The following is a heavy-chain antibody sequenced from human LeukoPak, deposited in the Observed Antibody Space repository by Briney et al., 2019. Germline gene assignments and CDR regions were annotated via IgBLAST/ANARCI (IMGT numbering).Heavy chain of an antibody. V-gene: IGHV1-69*13. CDR1: GYTFTSYG. J-gene: IGHJ3*02. Sequence: ASVKVSCTASGYTFTSYGISWVRQAPGQGLEWMGGIIPIFGTANYAQKFQGRVTITADESTSTAYMELSSLRSEDTAVYYCARDRIVGATTAFDIWGQGTMVTVSS. CDR2: IIPIFGTA. CDR3: ARDRIVGATTAFDI. D-gene: IGHD1-26*01.